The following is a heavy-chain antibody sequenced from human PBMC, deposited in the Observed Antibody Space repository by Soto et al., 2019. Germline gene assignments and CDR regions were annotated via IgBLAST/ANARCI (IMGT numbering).Heavy chain of an antibody. CDR1: GFTFSSYA. Sequence: GGSLRLSCAASGFTFSSYAMSWVRQAPGKGLEWVSAISGSSGSTYYADSVKGRFTISRDNSKNTLYLQMNSLRAEDTAVYYCAKSPAAYYYYGMDVWGQGTTVTVSS. CDR3: AKSPAAYYYYGMDV. CDR2: ISGSSGST. D-gene: IGHD6-25*01. J-gene: IGHJ6*02. V-gene: IGHV3-23*01.